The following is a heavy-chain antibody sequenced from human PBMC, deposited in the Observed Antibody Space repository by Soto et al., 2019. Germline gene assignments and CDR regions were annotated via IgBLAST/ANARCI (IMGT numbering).Heavy chain of an antibody. CDR2: IIPIFGTA. J-gene: IGHJ2*01. CDR1: GGTFSSYA. CDR3: ARGGRGLQSSGLNWYFDL. Sequence: QVQLVQSGAEVKKPGSSVKVSCKASGGTFSSYAIRWVRQAPGQGREWMGGIIPIFGTANYAQKFQGRVTIHADESTSTAYMELSSLRSADTDVYYCARGGRGLQSSGLNWYFDLWGRGTLVTVSS. D-gene: IGHD5-12*01. V-gene: IGHV1-69*12.